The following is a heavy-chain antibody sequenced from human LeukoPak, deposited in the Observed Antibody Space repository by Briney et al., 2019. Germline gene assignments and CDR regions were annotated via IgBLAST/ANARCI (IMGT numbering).Heavy chain of an antibody. CDR1: GGSLSSYY. CDR2: TYSRGSP. V-gene: IGHV4-59*01. D-gene: IGHD2-21*02. Sequence: SETRSLTCPVSGGSLSSYYWSWIRQPPGTGMGWIGSTYSRGSPNYNPSLKSRVTISVDTSKNQYSLRLSSVTAADTAVYYCARGMREVRLQSPAYIVVVTAHPLPDYWGQGTLVTVSS. CDR3: ARGMREVRLQSPAYIVVVTAHPLPDY. J-gene: IGHJ4*02.